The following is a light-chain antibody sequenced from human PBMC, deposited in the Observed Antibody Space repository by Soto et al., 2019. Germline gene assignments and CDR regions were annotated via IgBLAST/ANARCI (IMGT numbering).Light chain of an antibody. V-gene: IGKV1-9*01. J-gene: IGKJ4*01. CDR1: QGISSY. CDR2: AAS. Sequence: DIQLTQSPSFLSASVGDRVTITCRASQGISSYLAWYQQKPGQAPKLLIYAASTLQSGVPSRFSDSGSGTEFTLTVSSLQPEDFATYYCQLLNSYPLLTFGGGTKVEIK. CDR3: QLLNSYPLLT.